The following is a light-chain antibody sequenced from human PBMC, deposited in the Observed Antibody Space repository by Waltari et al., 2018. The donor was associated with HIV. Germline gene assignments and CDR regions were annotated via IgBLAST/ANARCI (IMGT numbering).Light chain of an antibody. CDR1: QNIINY. V-gene: IGKV1-39*01. J-gene: IGKJ3*01. CDR2: GAS. Sequence: DINMTQSPSSLSASVGDRVTITCRTSQNIINYLNWYHQSPGKAPTLLIFGASTLQAVVSSKFSSSGSDTEFALSIAGLQRDDFGTYYCQQTFSPPRTFGPGT. CDR3: QQTFSPPRT.